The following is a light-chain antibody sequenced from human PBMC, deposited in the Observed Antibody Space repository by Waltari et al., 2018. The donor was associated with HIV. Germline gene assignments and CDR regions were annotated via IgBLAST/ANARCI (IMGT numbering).Light chain of an antibody. J-gene: IGLJ2*01. Sequence: QSALTQPPSASGSPGQSVTIPCPRTSRDVGGYNYASRYQQLPGRAPKLMIYDVTKRPSRVPDRFSGSKSGNTASLTVSGLQAEDDADYFCSSYSGSNTLVFGGGTKLTVL. CDR2: DVT. CDR1: SRDVGGYNY. CDR3: SSYSGSNTLV. V-gene: IGLV2-8*01.